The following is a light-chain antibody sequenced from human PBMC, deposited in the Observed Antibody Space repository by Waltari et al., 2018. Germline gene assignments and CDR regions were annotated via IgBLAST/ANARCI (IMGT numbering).Light chain of an antibody. CDR3: QQRSGWPPT. CDR1: PSIDNF. CDR2: DSS. J-gene: IGKJ4*01. Sequence: EIVLTQSTATLSLSPGERATLYCRASPSIDNFLAWYQQKPGQAPRLLIYDSSNRATDSPARFSGSGSGTDFTLTISSLEPEDFAVYYCQQRSGWPPTFGGGTKVDI. V-gene: IGKV3-11*01.